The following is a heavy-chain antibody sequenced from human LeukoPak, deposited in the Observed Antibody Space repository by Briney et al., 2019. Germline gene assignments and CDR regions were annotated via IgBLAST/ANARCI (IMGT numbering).Heavy chain of an antibody. V-gene: IGHV3-7*03. CDR3: ATYTQHFGAPGGADY. CDR2: INKDGSEK. J-gene: IGHJ4*02. CDR1: RLTFRGYW. D-gene: IGHD2-8*02. Sequence: GGSLRLSCVVSRLTFRGYWMRWARQAPGKGLEWVAAINKDGSEKRYVDSVEGRFTISRDNARNSVYLQMTSLGAEDTAVYYCATYTQHFGAPGGADYWGLGTLVTVSS.